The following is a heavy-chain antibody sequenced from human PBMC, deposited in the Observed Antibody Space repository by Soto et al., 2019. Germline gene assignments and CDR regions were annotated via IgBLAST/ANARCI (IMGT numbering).Heavy chain of an antibody. D-gene: IGHD6-13*01. CDR1: GYIFTSTW. Sequence: ASVKVSCKASGYIFTSTWMHWVRQAPGQGLEWMGIINPNGGRTIYADKFQGRVTMTRDTSTTTDYMELSSLRSEDTAVYYCARDSSSYNWFDPWGQGALVTVSS. CDR3: ARDSSSYNWFDP. V-gene: IGHV1-46*01. J-gene: IGHJ5*02. CDR2: INPNGGRT.